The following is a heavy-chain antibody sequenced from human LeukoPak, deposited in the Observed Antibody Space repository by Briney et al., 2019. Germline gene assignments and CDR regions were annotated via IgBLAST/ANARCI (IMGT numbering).Heavy chain of an antibody. CDR3: ARDRPRYYDFWSGHSRDAFDI. J-gene: IGHJ3*02. V-gene: IGHV3-21*01. Sequence: PGGSLRLSCAASGFTFSSYSMNWVRQAPGKGLEWVSSISSSSSYIYYADSVKGRFTISRDNAKNSLYLQVNSLRAEDTAVYYCARDRPRYYDFWSGHSRDAFDIWGQGTMVTVSS. CDR1: GFTFSSYS. CDR2: ISSSSSYI. D-gene: IGHD3-3*01.